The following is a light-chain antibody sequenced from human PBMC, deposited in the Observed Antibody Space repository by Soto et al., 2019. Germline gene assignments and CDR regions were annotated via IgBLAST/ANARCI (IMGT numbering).Light chain of an antibody. J-gene: IGKJ1*01. V-gene: IGKV4-1*01. CDR3: QQYYSTPQT. CDR1: QSVLYSSNNKNY. Sequence: DIVMTQSPDSLAVSLGERATINCKSSQSVLYSSNNKNYLAWYQQKPGQPPNLLIYWASTRESGVPDRFSGSGSGTDFTLTISGLQAEDVAVYYCQQYYSTPQTFGQGTKVEI. CDR2: WAS.